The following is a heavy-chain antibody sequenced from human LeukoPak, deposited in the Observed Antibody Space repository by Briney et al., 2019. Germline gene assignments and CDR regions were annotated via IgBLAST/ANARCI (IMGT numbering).Heavy chain of an antibody. CDR3: ARQPDTAMVSYYFDY. CDR1: GGSISSSSYY. Sequence: SGTLSLTCTVSGGSISSSSYYWGWIRQPPGKGLEWIGSIYYSGSTYYNPSLKSRVTISVDTSKNQFSLKLSSVTAADTAVYYCARQPDTAMVSYYFDYWGQGTLVTVSS. J-gene: IGHJ4*02. D-gene: IGHD5-18*01. CDR2: IYYSGST. V-gene: IGHV4-39*01.